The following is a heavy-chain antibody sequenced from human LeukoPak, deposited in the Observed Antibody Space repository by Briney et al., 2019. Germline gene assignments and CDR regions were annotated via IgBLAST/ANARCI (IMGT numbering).Heavy chain of an antibody. D-gene: IGHD3-10*01. CDR1: GGSISSYY. Sequence: SETLSLTCTVSGGSISSYYWSWIRQPPGKGLEWIGYIYYSGSTNYNPSLKSRVTISVGTSKNQFSLKLSSVTAADTAVYYCARDSYYGSGSYRFDYWGQGTLVTVSS. V-gene: IGHV4-59*01. J-gene: IGHJ4*02. CDR3: ARDSYYGSGSYRFDY. CDR2: IYYSGST.